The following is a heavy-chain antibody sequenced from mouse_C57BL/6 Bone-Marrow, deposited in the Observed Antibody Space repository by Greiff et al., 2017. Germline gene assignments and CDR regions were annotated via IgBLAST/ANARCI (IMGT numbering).Heavy chain of an antibody. CDR3: ARQLRPSYAMDY. J-gene: IGHJ4*01. D-gene: IGHD3-2*02. V-gene: IGHV1-54*01. CDR2: TNPGSGGT. CDR1: GYAFTNYL. Sequence: QVQLQQSGAELVRPGTSVKVSCKASGYAFTNYLIEWVKQRPGQGLEWIGVTNPGSGGTNYNEKFKGKATLTADKSSSTAYMQLSSLTSEDSAVYFCARQLRPSYAMDYWGQGTSVTVSS.